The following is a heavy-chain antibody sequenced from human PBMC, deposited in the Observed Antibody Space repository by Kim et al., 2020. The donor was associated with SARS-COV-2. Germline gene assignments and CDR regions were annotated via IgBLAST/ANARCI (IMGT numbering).Heavy chain of an antibody. CDR3: ARVWLGGSEILPHEIDY. V-gene: IGHV4-31*03. J-gene: IGHJ4*02. D-gene: IGHD3-10*01. CDR1: GGSISSGGYY. CDR2: IYYSGST. Sequence: SETLSLTCTVSGGSISSGGYYWSWIRQHPGKGLEWIGYIYYSGSTYYNPSLKSRVTISVDTSKNQFSLKLSSVTAADTAVYYCARVWLGGSEILPHEIDYWGQGTLVTVSS.